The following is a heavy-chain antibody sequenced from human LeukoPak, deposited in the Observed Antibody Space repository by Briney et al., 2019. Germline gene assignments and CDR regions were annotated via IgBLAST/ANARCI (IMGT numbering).Heavy chain of an antibody. J-gene: IGHJ4*02. CDR2: ISAYNGNT. CDR3: GRYYDSSGYFDY. D-gene: IGHD3-22*01. CDR1: GYTFTSYG. Sequence: ASVKVSCKASGYTFTSYGISWVRQAPGQGLEWMGWISAYNGNTNYAQKLQGRVTMTTDTSMSTAYMELRRLRSDDTAVYYCGRYYDSSGYFDYWGQGTLVTVSS. V-gene: IGHV1-18*01.